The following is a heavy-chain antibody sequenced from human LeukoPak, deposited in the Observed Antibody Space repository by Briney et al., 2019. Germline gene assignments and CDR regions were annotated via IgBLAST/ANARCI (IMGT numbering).Heavy chain of an antibody. CDR2: ITPSGDIT. V-gene: IGHV3-23*01. D-gene: IGHD1-26*01. Sequence: PGGSLRLSCAASGFIFSSHGMNWVRQAPGKGLEWVSGITPSGDITYYADSVKGRFTISRDNSKNTLYLQMNSLGAEDTAVYYCTKAQVGASDPDYWGQGTLVTVSS. CDR3: TKAQVGASDPDY. CDR1: GFIFSSHG. J-gene: IGHJ4*02.